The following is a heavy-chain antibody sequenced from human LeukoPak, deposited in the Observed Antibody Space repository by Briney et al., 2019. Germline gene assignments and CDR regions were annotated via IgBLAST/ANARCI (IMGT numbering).Heavy chain of an antibody. CDR2: IYHSGST. J-gene: IGHJ3*02. V-gene: IGHV4-4*02. D-gene: IGHD2-2*01. Sequence: NPSETLSLTCAVSGGSISSSNWWSWVRQPPGKGLEWIGEIYHSGSTNYNPSLKSRVTISVDKSKNQFSLKLSSVTAADTAVYYCVLRDSSTPSAFDIWGQGTMVTVSS. CDR3: VLRDSSTPSAFDI. CDR1: GGSISSSNW.